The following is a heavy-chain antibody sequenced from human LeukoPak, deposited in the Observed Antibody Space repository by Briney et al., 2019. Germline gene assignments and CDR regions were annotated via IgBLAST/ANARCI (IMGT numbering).Heavy chain of an antibody. CDR2: ISHDGSNS. V-gene: IGHV3-30*18. CDR3: AKTHYYDSSGVPGDY. CDR1: GFTFSSYG. D-gene: IGHD3-22*01. J-gene: IGHJ4*02. Sequence: GGSLRLSCAASGFTFSSYGMHWVRQAPGKRLEWVAVISHDGSNSYYADSVKGRFTISRDNSKNTLYLQMSSLRAEDTAVYYCAKTHYYDSSGVPGDYWGQGTLVTVSS.